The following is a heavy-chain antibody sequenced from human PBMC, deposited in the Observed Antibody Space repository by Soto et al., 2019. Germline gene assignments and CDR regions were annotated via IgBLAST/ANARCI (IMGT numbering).Heavy chain of an antibody. CDR2: IIPILGIA. CDR1: GGTFSSYT. V-gene: IGHV1-69*02. CDR3: ARGLSFYGGYDYVLENY. D-gene: IGHD5-12*01. J-gene: IGHJ4*02. Sequence: ASVKVSCKASGGTFSSYTISWVRQAPGQGLEWMGRIIPILGIANYAQKFQGRVTITADKSTGTAYMELRSLRSEDTAVYYCARGLSFYGGYDYVLENYWGQGTLVTVSS.